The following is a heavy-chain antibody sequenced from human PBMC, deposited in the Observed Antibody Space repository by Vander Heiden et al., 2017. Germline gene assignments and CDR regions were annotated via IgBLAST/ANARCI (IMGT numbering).Heavy chain of an antibody. D-gene: IGHD3-3*01. Sequence: SSYAMSWVRQAPGKGLEWVSAISGSGGSTYYADSVKGRFTISRDNSKITLYLQMNSLRAEDTAVYYCAKDPPYDFWRAHYFDYWGQGTLVTVSS. CDR3: AKDPPYDFWRAHYFDY. J-gene: IGHJ4*02. CDR1: SSYA. CDR2: ISGSGGST. V-gene: IGHV3-23*01.